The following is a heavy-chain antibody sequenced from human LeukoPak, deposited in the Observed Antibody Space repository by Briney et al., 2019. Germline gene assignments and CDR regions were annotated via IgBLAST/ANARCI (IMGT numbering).Heavy chain of an antibody. Sequence: PGGSLRLSCAASGFTFSSYSMNWVRQAPGKGLEWVSIIYDGGKTYYADSVKGRFTISRDNAKNSLYLQMNSLRAEDTAVYYCARGKRSSWYLYYYYYMDVWGKGTAVTVSS. J-gene: IGHJ6*03. V-gene: IGHV3-21*01. CDR3: ARGKRSSWYLYYYYYMDV. D-gene: IGHD6-13*01. CDR2: IYDGGKT. CDR1: GFTFSSYS.